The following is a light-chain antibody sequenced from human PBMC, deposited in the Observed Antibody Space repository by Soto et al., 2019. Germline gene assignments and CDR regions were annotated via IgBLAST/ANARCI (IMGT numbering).Light chain of an antibody. CDR3: QQYGSSPPIT. CDR1: QSVSSSY. V-gene: IGKV3-20*01. J-gene: IGKJ5*01. Sequence: EIVLTQYQGTLSLSPGERATLSCRASQSVSSSYLAWYQQKPGQAPRLLIYGASSRATGIPDRFSGSGSGTDFTLNISRLEAEDFAVYYCQQYGSSPPITFGQGTRLEIK. CDR2: GAS.